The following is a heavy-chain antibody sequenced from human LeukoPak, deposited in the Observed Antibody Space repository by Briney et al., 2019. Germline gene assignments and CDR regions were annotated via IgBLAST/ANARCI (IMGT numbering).Heavy chain of an antibody. Sequence: GGSLRLSCAASGFTFSSYSMNWVRQAPGKGLEWVPSISSSSSYIYYADSVNGRLTISRDNAKNSLYLQMNRLRAEDTAVYYCARRPSAVQLPSWGQGTLVTVSS. J-gene: IGHJ4*02. CDR2: ISSSSSYI. CDR3: ARRPSAVQLPS. D-gene: IGHD2-2*01. V-gene: IGHV3-21*01. CDR1: GFTFSSYS.